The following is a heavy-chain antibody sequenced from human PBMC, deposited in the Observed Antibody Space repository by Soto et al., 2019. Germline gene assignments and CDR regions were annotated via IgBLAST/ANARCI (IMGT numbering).Heavy chain of an antibody. D-gene: IGHD3-16*01. V-gene: IGHV4-61*01. CDR2: IYYSGTT. CDR1: GDSVSNDNYY. CDR3: ARSQRGRTAFTFDY. Sequence: PSETLSLTCAVSGDSVSNDNYYWSWIRQPPGKGLEWIGYIYYSGTTNYNSYLKSRLSLSVDMSKKQFSLKLASVTAADTAVYFCARSQRGRTAFTFDYWGQGALVTVSS. J-gene: IGHJ4*02.